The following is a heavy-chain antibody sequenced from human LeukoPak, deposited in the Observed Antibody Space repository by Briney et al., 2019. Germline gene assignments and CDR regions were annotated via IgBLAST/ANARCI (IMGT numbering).Heavy chain of an antibody. V-gene: IGHV5-51*01. Sequence: GGSLQISCKGSGSNFTSYWIGWVRQVPGKGLEWMGIIYPGDSDTRYSPSFQGQVTISADKPISTAYLQWSSLKASDTAMYYCARLSGGSWSAFDIWGQGTMVTVSS. CDR2: IYPGDSDT. CDR1: GSNFTSYW. CDR3: ARLSGGSWSAFDI. D-gene: IGHD6-13*01. J-gene: IGHJ3*02.